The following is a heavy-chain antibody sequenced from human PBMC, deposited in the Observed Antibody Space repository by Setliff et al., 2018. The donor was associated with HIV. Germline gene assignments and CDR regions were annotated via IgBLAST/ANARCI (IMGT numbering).Heavy chain of an antibody. Sequence: PGGSLRLSCAASGFTFSNAWMSWVRQAPGKGLEWVGRIKSKTDGGTTDYAAPVKGRFTISRDDSKNTLYLQMYSLRVDDTAIYFCAKGVKWLDPWGQGILVTVSS. V-gene: IGHV3-15*05. J-gene: IGHJ5*02. D-gene: IGHD3-16*01. CDR2: IKSKTDGGTT. CDR3: AKGVKWLDP. CDR1: GFTFSNAW.